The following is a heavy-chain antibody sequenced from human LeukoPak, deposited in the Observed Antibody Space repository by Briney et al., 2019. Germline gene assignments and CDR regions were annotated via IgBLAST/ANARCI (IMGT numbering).Heavy chain of an antibody. CDR3: ARDVWGVGAPRLDY. CDR2: INPNSGDT. D-gene: IGHD3-16*01. CDR1: GYTFTGYY. V-gene: IGHV1-2*02. Sequence: GASLKVSCKASGYTFTGYYMHWVRQAPGQGLEWMGWINPNSGDTNFAQKFQGRVTMTRDTSISTAYMELSRLRSDDTAVFYCARDVWGVGAPRLDYWGQGTLVTVSS. J-gene: IGHJ4*02.